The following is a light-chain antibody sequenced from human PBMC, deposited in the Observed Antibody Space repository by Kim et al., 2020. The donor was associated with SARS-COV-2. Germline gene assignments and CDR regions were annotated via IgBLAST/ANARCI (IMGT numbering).Light chain of an antibody. V-gene: IGKV3-15*01. CDR2: GAS. CDR3: QQYNGSRRT. Sequence: GSPGERATLSCRASQSVSSYLAWYQQKPGQAPRLLIYGASTRATGIPARFSGSGSGTEFTLTISRLQSEDVAVYYCQQYNGSRRTFGQGTKVDIK. J-gene: IGKJ1*01. CDR1: QSVSSY.